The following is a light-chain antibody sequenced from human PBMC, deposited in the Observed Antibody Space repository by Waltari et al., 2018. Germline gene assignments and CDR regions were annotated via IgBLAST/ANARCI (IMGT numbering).Light chain of an antibody. V-gene: IGKV4-1*01. J-gene: IGKJ4*01. Sequence: DIVMTQSPDSLAVSLGERASINCTSSQTLLYNSNNKNYLAWYQLQPGQPPKLLIYWASTRQSGVPDRFSGSGSGTDFTLTISSLQAGDVAVYYCQQYFTTLTFGGGTKVELK. CDR1: QTLLYNSNNKNY. CDR3: QQYFTTLT. CDR2: WAS.